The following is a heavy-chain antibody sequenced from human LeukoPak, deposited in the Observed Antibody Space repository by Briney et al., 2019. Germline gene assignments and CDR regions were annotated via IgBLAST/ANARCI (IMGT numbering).Heavy chain of an antibody. Sequence: SETLSLTCAVYGGSFSSYYWSWIRQPAGKGLEWIGRIYTSGSTNYNPSLKSRVTMSVDTSKNQFSLKLSSVTAADTAVYYCARERYYYDSSGYYRPDFDYWGQGTLVTVSS. J-gene: IGHJ4*02. D-gene: IGHD3-22*01. V-gene: IGHV4-4*07. CDR1: GGSFSSYY. CDR3: ARERYYYDSSGYYRPDFDY. CDR2: IYTSGST.